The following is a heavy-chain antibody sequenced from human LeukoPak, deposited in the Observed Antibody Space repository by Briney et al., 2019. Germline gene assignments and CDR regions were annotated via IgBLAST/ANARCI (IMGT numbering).Heavy chain of an antibody. J-gene: IGHJ4*02. CDR2: ISSRSSYI. Sequence: GRSLRLSCAASGFSFDNFALHWVRQAPGKGLEWVSSISSRSSYIYYADSVKGRFTISRDNAKNSLYLQMNSLRAEDTAVYYCARDFQPITFGGVIAEGYFDYWGQGTLVTVSS. CDR1: GFSFDNFA. D-gene: IGHD3-16*02. V-gene: IGHV3-21*01. CDR3: ARDFQPITFGGVIAEGYFDY.